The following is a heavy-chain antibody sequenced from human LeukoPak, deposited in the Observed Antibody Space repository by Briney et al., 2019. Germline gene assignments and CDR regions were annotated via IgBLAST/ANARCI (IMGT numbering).Heavy chain of an antibody. CDR2: ISSSSSYI. V-gene: IGHV3-21*01. CDR3: ARDMGRWELPTGGDY. CDR1: GFTFSSYS. Sequence: GGSLRLSCAASGFTFSSYSMNWVRQAPGKGLEWVSSISSSSSYIYYADSVKGRFTISRDNAKNSLYLQMNSLRAEDTAVYYCARDMGRWELPTGGDYWGQGTLVTVSS. J-gene: IGHJ4*02. D-gene: IGHD1-26*01.